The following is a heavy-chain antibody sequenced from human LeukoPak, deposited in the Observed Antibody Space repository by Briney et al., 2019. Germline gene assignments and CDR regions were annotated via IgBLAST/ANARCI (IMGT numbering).Heavy chain of an antibody. J-gene: IGHJ3*01. CDR3: ASDVFDGFGERVIDAFDL. D-gene: IGHD3-10*01. CDR1: GYRHITYG. Sequence: ASINVSRKASGYRHITYGLSWLRQAPGEGREGMGCIRAYIGNTKFPPKLQGRVTMTADTSTTTDYMELRSLRSDDTAVSYVASDVFDGFGERVIDAFDLWGQGTMVTVSS. CDR2: IRAYIGNT. V-gene: IGHV1-18*01.